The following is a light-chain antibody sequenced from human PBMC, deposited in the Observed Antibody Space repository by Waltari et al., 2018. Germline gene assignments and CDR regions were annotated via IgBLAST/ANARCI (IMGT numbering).Light chain of an antibody. J-gene: IGLJ3*02. V-gene: IGLV4-69*01. CDR2: VNRDGSH. CDR1: SGYGHFA. Sequence: QVVLTQSPSASASLGASVKLTCTLNSGYGHFAIAWHQHQPEKGPRYLMRVNRDGSHIKGDGIPNRFAGSCSVGERYRTFSGLQSEDEAVYYCETWGTGTYWTFGGGTKLTVL. CDR3: ETWGTGTYWT.